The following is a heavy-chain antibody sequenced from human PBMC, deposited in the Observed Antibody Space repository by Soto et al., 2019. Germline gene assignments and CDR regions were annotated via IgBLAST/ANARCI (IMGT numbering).Heavy chain of an antibody. CDR2: ISSSGSTI. CDR3: ARDEVEMATISGFDY. CDR1: GFTFSSYE. D-gene: IGHD5-12*01. J-gene: IGHJ4*02. Sequence: PGGSLRLSCAASGFTFSSYEMNWVRQAPGKGLEWVSYISSSGSTIYYADSVKGRFTISRDNAKNSLYLQMNSLRAEDTAVYYCARDEVEMATISGFDYWGQGTLVTVSS. V-gene: IGHV3-48*03.